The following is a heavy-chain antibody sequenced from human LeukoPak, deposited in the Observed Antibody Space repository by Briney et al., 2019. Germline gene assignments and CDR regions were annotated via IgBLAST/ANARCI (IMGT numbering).Heavy chain of an antibody. CDR2: ISSSSSYI. Sequence: GGSLRLSCAASGFTFSSYSMNWVRQAPGKGLEWVSSISSSSSYIYYADSVKGRFTISRDNAKNSLYLQMNSLRAEDTAVYYCARVPIAAAGHVDYWGQGALVTVSS. D-gene: IGHD6-13*01. V-gene: IGHV3-21*01. J-gene: IGHJ4*02. CDR1: GFTFSSYS. CDR3: ARVPIAAAGHVDY.